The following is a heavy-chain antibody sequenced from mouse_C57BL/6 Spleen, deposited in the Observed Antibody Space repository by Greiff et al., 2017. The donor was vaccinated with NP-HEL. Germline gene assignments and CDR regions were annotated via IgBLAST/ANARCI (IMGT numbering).Heavy chain of an antibody. J-gene: IGHJ2*01. D-gene: IGHD3-2*02. Sequence: EVQLQESGPVLVKPGASVKMSCKASGYTFTDYYMNWVKQSHGKSLEWIGVINPYYGGTSYNQKFKGKATLTVDKSSSTAYMKLNSLTSEDSAVYYCAGRDSSGYVFYFDYWGQGTTLTVSS. V-gene: IGHV1-19*01. CDR3: AGRDSSGYVFYFDY. CDR1: GYTFTDYY. CDR2: INPYYGGT.